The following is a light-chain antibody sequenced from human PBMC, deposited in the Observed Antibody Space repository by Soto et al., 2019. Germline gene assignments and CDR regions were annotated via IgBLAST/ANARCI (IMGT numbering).Light chain of an antibody. Sequence: QSVLTQPASVSGSPGQSITISCTGTSSDVGSYNLVSWYQQHPGRAPKLMIYDVSNRPSGVSNRFSGSKSGNTASLTISGLQAEDEADYYCSSYTSSLYVLGNGTKVTVL. V-gene: IGLV2-14*02. CDR3: SSYTSSLYV. CDR1: SSDVGSYNL. J-gene: IGLJ1*01. CDR2: DVS.